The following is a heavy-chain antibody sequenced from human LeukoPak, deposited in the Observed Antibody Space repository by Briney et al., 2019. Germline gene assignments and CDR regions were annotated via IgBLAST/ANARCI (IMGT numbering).Heavy chain of an antibody. Sequence: GGSLRLSCAASGSTVSSNYMSWVRQAPGKGLEWVSVIYSGGSTYYADSVKGRFTISRDNSKNTLYLQMNSLRAEDTAVYYCARDTRIYYDSSGYYYGGVYYYYGMDVWGQGTTVTVSS. D-gene: IGHD3-22*01. CDR3: ARDTRIYYDSSGYYYGGVYYYYGMDV. V-gene: IGHV3-66*02. J-gene: IGHJ6*02. CDR1: GSTVSSNY. CDR2: IYSGGST.